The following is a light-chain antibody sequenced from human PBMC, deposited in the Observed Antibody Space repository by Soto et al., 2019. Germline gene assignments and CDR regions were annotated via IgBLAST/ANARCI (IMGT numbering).Light chain of an antibody. J-gene: IGKJ4*01. Sequence: VLTQSPATLSLSPGDRATLSCRASQSVFGYLAWYQHKPGQAPRLLIYDAYKRATGVPARFSGSGSETDFTLIISSLEPKDFAVYYCQQRSDSPPLTFGGGTRVEIK. CDR2: DAY. V-gene: IGKV3-11*01. CDR3: QQRSDSPPLT. CDR1: QSVFGY.